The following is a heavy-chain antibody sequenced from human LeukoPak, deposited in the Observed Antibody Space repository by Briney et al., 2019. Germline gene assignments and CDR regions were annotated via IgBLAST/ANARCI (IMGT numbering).Heavy chain of an antibody. CDR2: ISSSSSYI. CDR3: ARSYGSGSCFDY. V-gene: IGHV3-21*01. D-gene: IGHD3-10*01. J-gene: IGHJ4*02. CDR1: GFTFSSYS. Sequence: GGSLRLSCAASGFTFSSYSMNWVRQAPGKGLEWVSSISSSSSYIYYADSVKGRFTISRDNAKNSLYLQMNSLRAEYTAVYYCARSYGSGSCFDYWGQGTLVTVSS.